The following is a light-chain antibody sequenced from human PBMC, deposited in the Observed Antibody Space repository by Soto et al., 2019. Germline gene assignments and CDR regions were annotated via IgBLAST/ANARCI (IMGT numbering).Light chain of an antibody. CDR2: DAS. Sequence: EIVMTQSPGTLSVSPGERATLFCRASQSVRSSFAWYQQKPGQAPRLFIYDASTRATGIPARVSGSGYGTEFTLTISSLQSEDFAVYYCQQYNSWPETFGQGTKVDIK. CDR1: QSVRSS. CDR3: QQYNSWPET. V-gene: IGKV3-15*01. J-gene: IGKJ1*01.